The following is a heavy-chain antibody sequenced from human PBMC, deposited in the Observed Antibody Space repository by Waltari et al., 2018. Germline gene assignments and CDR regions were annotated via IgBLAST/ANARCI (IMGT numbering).Heavy chain of an antibody. CDR2: ISYDGSNK. Sequence: QVQLVESGGGVVQPGRSLRLSCAASGFTFSSYAMHWVRQAPGKGLEWVAVISYDGSNKYYADSVKGRFTISRDNSKNTLYLQMNSLRAEDTAVYYCARDRGPLDYWGQGTLVTVSS. D-gene: IGHD1-26*01. J-gene: IGHJ4*02. V-gene: IGHV3-30-3*01. CDR1: GFTFSSYA. CDR3: ARDRGPLDY.